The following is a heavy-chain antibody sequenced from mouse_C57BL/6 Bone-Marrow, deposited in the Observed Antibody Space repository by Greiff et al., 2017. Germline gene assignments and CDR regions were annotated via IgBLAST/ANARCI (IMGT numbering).Heavy chain of an antibody. CDR1: GFTFSSYG. J-gene: IGHJ3*01. V-gene: IGHV5-6*01. D-gene: IGHD2-2*01. Sequence: EVHLVESGGDLVKPGGSLKLSCAASGFTFSSYGMSWVRQTPDKRLEWVATISSGGSYTYYPDSVKGRFTISRDNAKNTLYLQMSSLKSEDTAMYYCARQGEVWLRGACAYWGQGTLVTVSA. CDR2: ISSGGSYT. CDR3: ARQGEVWLRGACAY.